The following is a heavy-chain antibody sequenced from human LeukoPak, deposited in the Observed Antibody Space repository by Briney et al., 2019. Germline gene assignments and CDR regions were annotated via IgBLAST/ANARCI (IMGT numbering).Heavy chain of an antibody. CDR3: ARGVMAGTNYYYYMDV. Sequence: GASVKVSCKASGYTFTSYDINWVRQATGQGLEWMGWMNPNSGNTGYAQKFQGRVTMTRNTSISTAYMELSSLRSEDTAVYYCARGVMAGTNYYYYMDVWGKGTTVTVSS. CDR1: GYTFTSYD. CDR2: MNPNSGNT. D-gene: IGHD6-19*01. V-gene: IGHV1-8*01. J-gene: IGHJ6*03.